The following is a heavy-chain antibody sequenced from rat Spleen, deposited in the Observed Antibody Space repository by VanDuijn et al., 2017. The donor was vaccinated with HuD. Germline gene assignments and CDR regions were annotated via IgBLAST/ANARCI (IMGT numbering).Heavy chain of an antibody. D-gene: IGHD1-11*01. J-gene: IGHJ2*01. V-gene: IGHV2-13*01. Sequence: QVQLKESGPGLVQPSQTLSLTCTVSGFSLSNYGVFWVRQPPGKGLEWMGLIWGNGNTNYNSALKSRLTISRDTSKSQVYLKMNSLQSEDTAMYFCARGGRTHYFDYWGQGVMVTVSS. CDR3: ARGGRTHYFDY. CDR2: IWGNGNT. CDR1: GFSLSNYG.